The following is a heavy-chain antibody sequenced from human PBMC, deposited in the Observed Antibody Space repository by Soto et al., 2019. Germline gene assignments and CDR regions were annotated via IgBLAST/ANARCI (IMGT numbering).Heavy chain of an antibody. D-gene: IGHD4-17*01. Sequence: SETLSLTCTVSGGSISSYYWGWIRQPPGKGLEWIGYIYYSGSTNYNPSLKSRVTISVDTSKNQFSLKLSSVTAADTAVYYCARTTTVTTYFDYWGQGTLVTVSS. V-gene: IGHV4-59*01. CDR2: IYYSGST. CDR1: GGSISSYY. J-gene: IGHJ4*02. CDR3: ARTTTVTTYFDY.